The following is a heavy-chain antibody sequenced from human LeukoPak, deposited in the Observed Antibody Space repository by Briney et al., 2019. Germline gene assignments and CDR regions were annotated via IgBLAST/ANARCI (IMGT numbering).Heavy chain of an antibody. CDR2: IDSSSRTI. V-gene: IGHV3-48*04. Sequence: GSLRLSCAASGFTFSSYSMNWVRQAPGKGLEWISFIDSSSRTIFYAESVKGRFTISRDNAKNSLFLQMNSLRAEDTAVYYCARRVPSQVITDYFDYWGQGTLVTVSS. D-gene: IGHD3-16*01. J-gene: IGHJ4*02. CDR3: ARRVPSQVITDYFDY. CDR1: GFTFSSYS.